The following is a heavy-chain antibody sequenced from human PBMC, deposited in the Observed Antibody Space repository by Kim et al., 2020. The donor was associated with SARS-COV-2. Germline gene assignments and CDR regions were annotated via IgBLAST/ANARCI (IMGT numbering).Heavy chain of an antibody. D-gene: IGHD6-13*01. CDR3: ARDYWSWAAAGRRGGFGY. CDR2: IYYSGST. Sequence: TLSLTCTVSGGSISSGGYYWSWIRQHPGKGLEWIGYIYYSGSTYYNPSLKSRVTISVDTSKNQFSLKLSSVTAADTAVYYCARDYWSWAAAGRRGGFGYWGQGTLVTVSS. J-gene: IGHJ4*02. CDR1: GGSISSGGYY. V-gene: IGHV4-31*03.